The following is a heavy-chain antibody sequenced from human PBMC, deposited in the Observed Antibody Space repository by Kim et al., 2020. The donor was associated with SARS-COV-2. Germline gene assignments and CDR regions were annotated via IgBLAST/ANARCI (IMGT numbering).Heavy chain of an antibody. Sequence: GGSLRLSCAASGFTFSGSFMHWVRQASGKGLEWVGRIRSNANNYATTYAASVKGRFTISRDDSKNTAYLQMNSLKAEDTAFYYCTTQTLGGAGLDVWGQGTTVTVSS. D-gene: IGHD3-10*01. CDR3: TTQTLGGAGLDV. CDR2: IRSNANNYAT. CDR1: GFTFSGSF. V-gene: IGHV3-73*01. J-gene: IGHJ6*02.